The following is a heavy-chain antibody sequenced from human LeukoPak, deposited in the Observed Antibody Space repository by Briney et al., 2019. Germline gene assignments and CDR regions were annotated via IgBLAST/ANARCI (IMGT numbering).Heavy chain of an antibody. CDR3: ARDGMKEDAFDI. CDR2: IYYSGST. Sequence: SETLSLTCTVSGGSISSSSYYWGWIRQPPGKGLEWIGSIYYSGSTYYNPSHKSRVTISVDTSKNQFSLKLSSVTAADTAVYYCARDGMKEDAFDIWGQGTMVTVSS. J-gene: IGHJ3*02. D-gene: IGHD1-14*01. CDR1: GGSISSSSYY. V-gene: IGHV4-39*07.